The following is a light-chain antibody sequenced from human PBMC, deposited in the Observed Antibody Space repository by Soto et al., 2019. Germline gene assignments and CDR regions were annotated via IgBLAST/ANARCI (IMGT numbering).Light chain of an antibody. CDR1: SSDVGANNY. CDR2: EVT. J-gene: IGLJ1*01. V-gene: IGLV2-8*01. CDR3: RSYAGTNRV. Sequence: QSALTQPPSASGSPGQSVTISCTGTSSDVGANNYVSWYQQHPGKAPKLMIYEVTKRPSGVPDRFSGSKSGNTASLTVSGLQAEDEADYYCRSYAGTNRVFGTGTKLTLL.